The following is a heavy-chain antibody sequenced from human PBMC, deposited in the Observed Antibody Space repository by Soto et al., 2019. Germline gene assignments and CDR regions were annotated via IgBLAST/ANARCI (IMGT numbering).Heavy chain of an antibody. D-gene: IGHD1-26*01. CDR2: ISSSSSTI. CDR3: ARVPENGGSYYNWFDP. Sequence: GGSLRLSCAASGFTFSSYSMNWVRQAPGKGLEWVSYISSSSSTIYYADSVKGRFTISRDNAKNSLYLQMNSLRAEDTAVYYCARVPENGGSYYNWFDPWGQGTLVTVSS. V-gene: IGHV3-48*04. CDR1: GFTFSSYS. J-gene: IGHJ5*02.